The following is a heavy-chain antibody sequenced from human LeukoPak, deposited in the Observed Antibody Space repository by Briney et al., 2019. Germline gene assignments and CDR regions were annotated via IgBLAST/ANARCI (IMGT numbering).Heavy chain of an antibody. CDR1: GFPFGGDW. CDR3: TRVRRYGSAPVYYYGLDV. V-gene: IGHV3-74*01. D-gene: IGHD3-10*01. Sequence: GSLRLSCAASGFPFGGDWMHWVRQAPGKGLVWVAHIDIDGITTIYADSVKGRFTISRDNAKNTLYLQLNSLRAEDTAVYHCTRVRRYGSAPVYYYGLDVWGQGTTVTVSS. CDR2: IDIDGITT. J-gene: IGHJ6*02.